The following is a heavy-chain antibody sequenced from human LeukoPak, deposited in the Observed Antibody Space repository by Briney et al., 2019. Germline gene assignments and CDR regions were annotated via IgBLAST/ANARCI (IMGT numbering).Heavy chain of an antibody. V-gene: IGHV3-11*04. D-gene: IGHD2-2*01. CDR2: ISSSGSTI. Sequence: PGGSLRLSCAASGFTFSDYYMSWIRQAPGKGLEWVSYISSSGSTIYYADSVKGRFTISRDNAKNSLYLQMNSLRAEDTAVYYCARDWCSGTSCEAPDYWGQGTLVTVSS. J-gene: IGHJ4*02. CDR3: ARDWCSGTSCEAPDY. CDR1: GFTFSDYY.